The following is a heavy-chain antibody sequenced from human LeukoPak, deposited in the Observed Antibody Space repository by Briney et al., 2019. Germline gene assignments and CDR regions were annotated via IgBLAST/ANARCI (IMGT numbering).Heavy chain of an antibody. CDR3: ARQYSSSWYYFDY. CDR1: GFTFSSYW. CDR2: IKQDGSEK. V-gene: IGHV3-7*01. Sequence: GGSLRLTCAASGFTFSSYWMSWVRQAPGKGLEWVANIKQDGSEKYYVDSMKGRFTISRDNAKNSLYLQMNSLRAEDTAVYYCARQYSSSWYYFDYWGQGTLVTVSS. D-gene: IGHD6-13*01. J-gene: IGHJ4*02.